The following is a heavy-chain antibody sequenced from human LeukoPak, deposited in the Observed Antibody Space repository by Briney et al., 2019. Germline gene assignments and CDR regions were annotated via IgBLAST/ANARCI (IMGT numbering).Heavy chain of an antibody. CDR3: ARDGAYGGNSGLWAFDI. D-gene: IGHD4-23*01. Sequence: SGTLSLTCAVSGGSISSSNWWSWVRQPQGKGLEWIGEIYQSGSTNYNPSLKSRVTISVDKSKNQFSLKLSSVTAADTAVYYCARDGAYGGNSGLWAFDIWGQGTMVTVSS. V-gene: IGHV4-4*02. J-gene: IGHJ3*02. CDR2: IYQSGST. CDR1: GGSISSSNW.